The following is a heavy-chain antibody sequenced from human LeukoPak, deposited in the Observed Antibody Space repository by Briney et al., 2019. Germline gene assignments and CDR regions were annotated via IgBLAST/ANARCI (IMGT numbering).Heavy chain of an antibody. D-gene: IGHD2-15*01. CDR2: IWYDGSNK. CDR3: AKSPLGSCSGVKSYPLDY. J-gene: IGHJ4*02. CDR1: GFTFSSYG. V-gene: IGHV3-33*06. Sequence: QTGGSLRLSCAASGFTFSSYGMHWVRQAPGKGLEWVAVIWYDGSNKYYADSVKGRFTISRDNSKNTLYLQMSSLRAEDTAIYSCAKSPLGSCSGVKSYPLDYWGQGTLVTVSP.